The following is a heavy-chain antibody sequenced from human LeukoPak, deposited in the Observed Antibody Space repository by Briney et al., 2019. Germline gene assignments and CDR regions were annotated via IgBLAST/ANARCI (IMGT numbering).Heavy chain of an antibody. CDR2: ISSSSSYI. CDR3: ARDESLRYYYDSSGSTYAFDI. Sequence: GGSLRLSCAASGFTLSSYSMNWVRQAPGKGLEWVSSISSSSSYIYYADSVKGRFTISRDNAKNSLYLQMNSLRAEDTAVYYCARDESLRYYYDSSGSTYAFDIWGQGTMVTVSS. D-gene: IGHD3-22*01. V-gene: IGHV3-21*01. CDR1: GFTLSSYS. J-gene: IGHJ3*02.